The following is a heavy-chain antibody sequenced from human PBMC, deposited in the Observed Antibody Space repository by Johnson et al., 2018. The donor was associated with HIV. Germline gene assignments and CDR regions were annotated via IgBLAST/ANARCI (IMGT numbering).Heavy chain of an antibody. CDR3: ARDQHNYYDSSERAFDI. Sequence: QVQLVESGGGVVQPGRSLRLSCAASGFTFSNYGMHWVRQAPGKGLEWVSVISGSGGSTYYADSVKGRFTISRDNSKNTRYLQMNSLRAEDTAVYYCARDQHNYYDSSERAFDIWGQGTMVTVSS. D-gene: IGHD3-22*01. CDR1: GFTFSNYG. CDR2: ISGSGGST. J-gene: IGHJ3*02. V-gene: IGHV3-NL1*01.